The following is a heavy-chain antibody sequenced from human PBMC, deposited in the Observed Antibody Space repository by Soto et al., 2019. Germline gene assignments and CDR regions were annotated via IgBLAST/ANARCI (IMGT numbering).Heavy chain of an antibody. Sequence: SVKVSCKASGVTFSSYAISWVRQAPGQGLEWMGGIIPIFGTANYAQKFQGRVTITADESTSTAYMELSSLRSEDTAVYYCARSPHYVWGSYRYASYFDYWGQGTLVTVSS. V-gene: IGHV1-69*13. CDR2: IIPIFGTA. CDR3: ARSPHYVWGSYRYASYFDY. CDR1: GVTFSSYA. D-gene: IGHD3-16*02. J-gene: IGHJ4*02.